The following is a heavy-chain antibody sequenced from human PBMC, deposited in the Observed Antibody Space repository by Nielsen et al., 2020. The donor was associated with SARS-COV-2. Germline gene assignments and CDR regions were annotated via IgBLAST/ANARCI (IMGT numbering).Heavy chain of an antibody. CDR3: ARGDYYLYYYMDV. J-gene: IGHJ6*03. CDR1: GFTISGYS. Sequence: GGSLRLSCAASGFTISGYSMTWVRQAPGKGLEWVSYISSSSSSIFYADSVKGRFTISRDNAKNSLSLQMDTLTAEDTAVYYCARGDYYLYYYMDVWGRGTTVTVSS. D-gene: IGHD2-21*02. V-gene: IGHV3-48*04. CDR2: ISSSSSSI.